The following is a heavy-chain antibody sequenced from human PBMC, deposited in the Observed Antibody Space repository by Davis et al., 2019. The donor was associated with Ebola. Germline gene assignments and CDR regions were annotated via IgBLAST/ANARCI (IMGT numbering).Heavy chain of an antibody. CDR2: ISGSGGYT. D-gene: IGHD4-17*01. Sequence: GESLKISCAASGFTFTSYSMTWVRQAPGKGLEWVPGISGSGGYTYYADSVKGRFTFSRDSSKNTLYLQMNSLRAEDTAVYYCAKGSLYGSRSITAGMDVWGQGTTVTVSS. V-gene: IGHV3-23*01. CDR3: AKGSLYGSRSITAGMDV. CDR1: GFTFTSYS. J-gene: IGHJ6*02.